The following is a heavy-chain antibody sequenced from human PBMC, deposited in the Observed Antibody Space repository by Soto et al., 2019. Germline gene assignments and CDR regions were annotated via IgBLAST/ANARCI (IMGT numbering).Heavy chain of an antibody. CDR1: GFTFNTYW. J-gene: IGHJ4*02. CDR3: ASGGVAGAGTYYNDF. Sequence: GGSLRLSCAASGFTFNTYWMHWVRQAPGKGLVWVSRINNDASSTSYADSVKGRLTVSRDNAKNTLYLHLYNLRAEDTAVYYCASGGVAGAGTYYNDFWGRGTLVTVSS. D-gene: IGHD3-10*01. CDR2: INNDASST. V-gene: IGHV3-74*01.